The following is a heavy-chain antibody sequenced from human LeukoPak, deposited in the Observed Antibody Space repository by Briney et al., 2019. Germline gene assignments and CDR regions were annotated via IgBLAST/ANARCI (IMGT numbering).Heavy chain of an antibody. CDR3: ASLPGYYDSSGYDAFDI. CDR2: IYYSGST. Sequence: SETLSLTCTVSGGSISSSGYYWGWSRQPPGKGLEWIGSIYYSGSTYYNPSLKSRVTISVDTSKNQFSLKLSSVTAADTAVYYCASLPGYYDSSGYDAFDIWGQGTMVTVSS. J-gene: IGHJ3*02. V-gene: IGHV4-39*07. D-gene: IGHD3-22*01. CDR1: GGSISSSGYY.